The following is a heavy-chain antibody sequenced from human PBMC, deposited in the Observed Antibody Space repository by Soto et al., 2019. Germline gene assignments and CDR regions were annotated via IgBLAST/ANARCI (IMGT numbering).Heavy chain of an antibody. CDR2: MNPNSGNT. CDR1: GYTFTSYD. J-gene: IGHJ6*02. V-gene: IGHV1-8*01. Sequence: ASVKVSCKASGYTFTSYDINWVRQATGQGLEWMGWMNPNSGNTGYAQKFQGRVTMTRNTSISTAYMELSSLRSEDTALYYCARARLNYYGMDVWGQGTTVTVSS. CDR3: ARARLNYYGMDV. D-gene: IGHD3-22*01.